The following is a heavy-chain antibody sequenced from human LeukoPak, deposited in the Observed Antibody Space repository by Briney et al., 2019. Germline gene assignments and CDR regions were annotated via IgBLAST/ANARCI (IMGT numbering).Heavy chain of an antibody. J-gene: IGHJ3*02. V-gene: IGHV1-69*13. CDR3: ARDRVREMATAREAFDI. D-gene: IGHD5-24*01. CDR1: GGTFSSYA. CDR2: IIPIFGTA. Sequence: SVKVSCKASGGTFSSYAISWVRQAPGQGLEWVGGIIPIFGTANYAQKFQGRVTITADESTSTAYMELSSLRSEDTAVYYCARDRVREMATAREAFDIWGQGTMVTVSS.